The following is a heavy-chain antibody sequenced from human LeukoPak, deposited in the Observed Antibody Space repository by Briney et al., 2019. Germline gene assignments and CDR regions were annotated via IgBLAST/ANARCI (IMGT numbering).Heavy chain of an antibody. J-gene: IGHJ4*02. Sequence: ASXXVXCKASGYTFTSYDINWVRQATGQGVEWMGWMNPKSGKTGYALKFQGRVTITRNTYISTAYMEMSRERVEDTAVYYCARGWGDYNEPVVYWGQGTLVTVSS. CDR2: MNPKSGKT. CDR1: GYTFTSYD. D-gene: IGHD4-17*01. CDR3: ARGWGDYNEPVVY. V-gene: IGHV1-8*03.